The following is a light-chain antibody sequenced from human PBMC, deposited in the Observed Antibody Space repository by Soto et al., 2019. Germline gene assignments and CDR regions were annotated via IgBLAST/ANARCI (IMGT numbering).Light chain of an antibody. V-gene: IGLV2-11*01. CDR2: DVT. CDR1: SSDVGGYNY. Sequence: QSVLTQPRSVSGSPGQSVTISCTGTSSDVGGYNYVSWYQQHPGKAPKLMIYDVTKRPSGVPDRFSGSKPGNTASLTISGLQAEDAADYYCCSYAGRYTFYVFGNATKVTV. J-gene: IGLJ1*01. CDR3: CSYAGRYTFYV.